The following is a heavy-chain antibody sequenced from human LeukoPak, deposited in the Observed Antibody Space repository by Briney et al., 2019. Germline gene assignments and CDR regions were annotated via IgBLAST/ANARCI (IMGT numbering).Heavy chain of an antibody. Sequence: PSETLSLTCAVYGGSFSGYYWSWIRQPPGKGLEWIGEINHSGSTNYNPSLKSRVTISVDTSKNQFSLKLSSVTAADTAVYYCARDFLRWLDYWGQGTLVTVSS. CDR2: INHSGST. J-gene: IGHJ4*02. CDR3: ARDFLRWLDY. V-gene: IGHV4-34*01. CDR1: GGSFSGYY. D-gene: IGHD6-19*01.